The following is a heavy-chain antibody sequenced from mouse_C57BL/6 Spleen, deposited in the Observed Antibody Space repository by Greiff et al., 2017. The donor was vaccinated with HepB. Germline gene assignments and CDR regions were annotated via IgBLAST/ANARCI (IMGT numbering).Heavy chain of an antibody. CDR2: IYPRDGST. V-gene: IGHV1-78*01. Sequence: VQLQQSDAELVKPGASVKISCKVSGYTFTDHTIHWMKQRPEQGLEWIGYIYPRDGSTKYNEKFKGKATLTADKSSSTAYMQLNSLTSEDSAVYFCAGGRGYDYGGYSMDYWGQGTSVTVSS. CDR3: AGGRGYDYGGYSMDY. J-gene: IGHJ4*01. CDR1: GYTFTDHT. D-gene: IGHD2-4*01.